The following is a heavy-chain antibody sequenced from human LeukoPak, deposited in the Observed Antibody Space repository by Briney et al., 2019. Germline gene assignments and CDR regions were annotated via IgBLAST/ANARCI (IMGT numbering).Heavy chain of an antibody. CDR1: GFTFSSYA. CDR2: ISGSGGST. Sequence: GGSLRLSCAASGFTFSSYAMSWVRQAPGKGLEWVSAISGSGGSTYYADSVKGRFTISRDNSKNTLYLQMNSLRAEDTAVYYCAKNKKNNYCSSTSCYVDYYYYMDVWGKGTTVTVSS. D-gene: IGHD2-2*01. J-gene: IGHJ6*03. CDR3: AKNKKNNYCSSTSCYVDYYYYMDV. V-gene: IGHV3-23*01.